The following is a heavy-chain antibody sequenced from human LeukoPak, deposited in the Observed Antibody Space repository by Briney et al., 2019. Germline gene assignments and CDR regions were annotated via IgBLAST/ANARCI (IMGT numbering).Heavy chain of an antibody. Sequence: GRSLRLSCVASGFTFTSYWMHWVRQVPGKGLVWISRINSDGSSTGYADSVKGRFTISRDNAKNTLYLQMNSLRAEDTAMYYCGWGGGVDYWGQGTLVTVSS. CDR1: GFTFTSYW. CDR3: GWGGGVDY. CDR2: INSDGSST. D-gene: IGHD1-26*01. V-gene: IGHV3-74*01. J-gene: IGHJ4*02.